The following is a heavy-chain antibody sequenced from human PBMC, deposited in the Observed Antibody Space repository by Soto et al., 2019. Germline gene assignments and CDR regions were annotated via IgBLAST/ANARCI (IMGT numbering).Heavy chain of an antibody. J-gene: IGHJ6*03. D-gene: IGHD6-13*01. V-gene: IGHV4-59*01. Sequence: SETLSLTCTVSGGSISSYYWSWIRQPPGKGLEWIGYIYYSGSTNYNPSLKSRVTISVDTSKNQFSLKLSSVTAADTAVYYCARDTGGLQYSSSWYSQGDPGTNYYYMDVWGKGTTVTVSS. CDR3: ARDTGGLQYSSSWYSQGDPGTNYYYMDV. CDR2: IYYSGST. CDR1: GGSISSYY.